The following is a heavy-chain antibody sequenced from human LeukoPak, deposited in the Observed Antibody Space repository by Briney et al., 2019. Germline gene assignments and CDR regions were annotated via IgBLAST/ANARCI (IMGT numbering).Heavy chain of an antibody. Sequence: GGSLRLSCAASGFTFSNAWMSWVRQAPGKGLEWVGRLKSKTDGGTTDYAAPVKGGFTISRDDSKNTLYLQMNSLKTEDTAVYYCTTPVSGSPSYFDYWGQGTLVTVSS. V-gene: IGHV3-15*01. CDR2: LKSKTDGGTT. CDR3: TTPVSGSPSYFDY. D-gene: IGHD3-10*01. J-gene: IGHJ4*02. CDR1: GFTFSNAW.